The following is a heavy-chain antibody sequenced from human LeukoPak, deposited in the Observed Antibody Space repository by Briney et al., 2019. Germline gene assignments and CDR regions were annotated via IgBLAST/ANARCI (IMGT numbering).Heavy chain of an antibody. CDR2: IKQDGSEK. V-gene: IGHV3-7*04. J-gene: IGHJ3*02. Sequence: PGGSLRLSCAASGFTFSSTWMSWVRQAPGKGLQWVASIKQDGSEKLYLDSVRGRFTISRDNAENSLYLQMNSLRDEDTAVYYCARLVGMVTTYDIWGQGTMVTVSS. CDR1: GFTFSSTW. CDR3: ARLVGMVTTYDI. D-gene: IGHD5-24*01.